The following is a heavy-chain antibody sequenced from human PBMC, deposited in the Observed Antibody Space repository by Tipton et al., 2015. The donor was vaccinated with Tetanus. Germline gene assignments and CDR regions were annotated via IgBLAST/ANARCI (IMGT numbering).Heavy chain of an antibody. D-gene: IGHD5-12*01. Sequence: TLSLTCAVSGGCSSSFYWSWIRQPPGKGLEWIGEINHRGGITYNPSLRGRVTISVDTSKNNFSLNMSSVTAADTAVYYCVRGRGLGAYSFGFEHWGQGALVTVSS. CDR3: VRGRGLGAYSFGFEH. J-gene: IGHJ4*02. V-gene: IGHV4-34*01. CDR1: GGCSSSFY. CDR2: INHRGGI.